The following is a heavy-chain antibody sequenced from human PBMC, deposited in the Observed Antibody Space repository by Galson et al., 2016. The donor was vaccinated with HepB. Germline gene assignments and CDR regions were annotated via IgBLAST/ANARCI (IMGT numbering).Heavy chain of an antibody. CDR2: ISSSSSTI. J-gene: IGHJ6*03. V-gene: IGHV3-48*02. Sequence: SLRLSCAASGFTFSXYGMNWXRQAXGKGLEWVSYISSSSSTIYYADSVKGRFTISRDNAKKSLYMQMNSLRDEDTAVYYCARDLMEVVPYNYYMDVWGKGTAVTVSS. D-gene: IGHD2-2*02. CDR3: ARDLMEVVPYNYYMDV. CDR1: GFTFSXYG.